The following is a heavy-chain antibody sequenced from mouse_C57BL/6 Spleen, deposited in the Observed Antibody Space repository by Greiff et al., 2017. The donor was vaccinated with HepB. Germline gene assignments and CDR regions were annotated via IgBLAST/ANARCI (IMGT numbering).Heavy chain of an antibody. V-gene: IGHV3-6*01. CDR3: AREVVTTGFDY. D-gene: IGHD2-2*01. CDR2: ISYDGSN. J-gene: IGHJ2*01. Sequence: ESGPGLVKPSQSLSLTCSVTGYSITSGYYWNWIRQFPGNKLEWMGYISYDGSNNYNPYLKNRISITRDTSKNQFFLKLNSVTTEDTATYYCAREVVTTGFDYWGQGTTLTVSS. CDR1: GYSITSGYY.